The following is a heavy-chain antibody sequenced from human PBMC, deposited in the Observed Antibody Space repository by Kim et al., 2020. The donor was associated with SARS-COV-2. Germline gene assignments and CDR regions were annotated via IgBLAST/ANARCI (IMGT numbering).Heavy chain of an antibody. Sequence: SPSVQGQVTISADKSISTAYLQWGSLKASDTAMYYCARHQGVSSSSPFDYWGQGTLVTVSS. D-gene: IGHD6-13*01. J-gene: IGHJ4*02. CDR3: ARHQGVSSSSPFDY. V-gene: IGHV5-51*01.